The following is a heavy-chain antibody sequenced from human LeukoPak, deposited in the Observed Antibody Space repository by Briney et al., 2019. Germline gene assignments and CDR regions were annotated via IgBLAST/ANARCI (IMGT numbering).Heavy chain of an antibody. J-gene: IGHJ4*02. CDR1: GGTFSSYA. CDR3: STVEAAAGNPFDY. Sequence: SVKVSCKASGGTFSSYAISWVRQAPGQGLEWMGGIIPIFGTANYAQKFQGRVTITADESTSTAYMELSSLRSEDTAVYYCSTVEAAAGNPFDYWGQGTLVTVSS. CDR2: IIPIFGTA. V-gene: IGHV1-69*13. D-gene: IGHD6-13*01.